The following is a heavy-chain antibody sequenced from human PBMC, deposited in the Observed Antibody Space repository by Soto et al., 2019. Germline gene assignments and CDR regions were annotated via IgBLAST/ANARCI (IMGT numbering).Heavy chain of an antibody. CDR3: AGITYYYDSSGYSDTIYYYYGTAV. J-gene: IGHJ6*02. Sequence: SVKVSCKASGGTFSSYAISWVRQAPGQGLEWMGGIIPIFGTANYAQKFQGRVTITADKSTSTAYMELSSLRSEDTAVYYCAGITYYYDSSGYSDTIYYYYGTAVWGQGTTVTVSS. CDR1: GGTFSSYA. CDR2: IIPIFGTA. D-gene: IGHD3-22*01. V-gene: IGHV1-69*06.